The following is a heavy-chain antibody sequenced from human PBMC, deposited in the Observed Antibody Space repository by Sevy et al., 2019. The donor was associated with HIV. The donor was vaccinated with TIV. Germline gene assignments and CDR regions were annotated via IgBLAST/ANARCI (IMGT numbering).Heavy chain of an antibody. J-gene: IGHJ4*02. V-gene: IGHV3-30*04. Sequence: GGSLRLSCAASGFTFSDYAIHWVRQAPGKGLEWLAVISYHGRNQFYTDSVRGRFTISRDDSKNTVYLQMNSLRPDDTAVYYCARKQFVLPFDYWGQGTLVTVSS. D-gene: IGHD6-6*01. CDR3: ARKQFVLPFDY. CDR2: ISYHGRNQ. CDR1: GFTFSDYA.